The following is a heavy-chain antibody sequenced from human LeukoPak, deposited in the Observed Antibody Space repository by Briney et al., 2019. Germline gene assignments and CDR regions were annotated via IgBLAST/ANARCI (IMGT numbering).Heavy chain of an antibody. CDR3: AKAPAYQLLVCYFDY. CDR1: GFTFSSYA. J-gene: IGHJ4*02. CDR2: ISGSGGST. D-gene: IGHD2-2*01. Sequence: GGSLRLSCAASGFTFSSYATSWVRQAPGKGLEWVSAISGSGGSTYYADSVKGRFTISRDNSKNTLYLQMNSLRAEDTAVYYCAKAPAYQLLVCYFDYWGQGTLVTVSS. V-gene: IGHV3-23*01.